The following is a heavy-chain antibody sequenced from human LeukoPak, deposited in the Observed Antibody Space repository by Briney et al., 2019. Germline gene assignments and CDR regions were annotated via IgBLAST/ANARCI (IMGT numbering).Heavy chain of an antibody. CDR3: ARGQVAAASTDY. CDR1: GYTFTSYD. CDR2: MNPNSGNT. V-gene: IGHV1-8*01. J-gene: IGHJ4*02. D-gene: IGHD6-13*01. Sequence: ASVKVSCKASGYTFTSYDINWVRQATGQGLEWMGWMNPNSGNTGYAQKFQGRVTMTRNTSIGTAYMELSSLRSEDTAVYYCARGQVAAASTDYWGQGTLVTVSS.